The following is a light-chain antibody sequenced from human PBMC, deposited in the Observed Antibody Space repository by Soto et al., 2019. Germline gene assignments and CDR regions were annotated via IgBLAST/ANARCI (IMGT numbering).Light chain of an antibody. CDR2: KVS. J-gene: IGKJ2*01. CDR3: QQYNSYPYT. Sequence: DIQMTQSPSTLSASVGDRVTITCRASQSISSWLAWYQQKPGKAPKLLIYKVSSLEGGVPSRFSGSGSGTEFTLTISSLQPDDFATYYCQQYNSYPYTFGQGTKLEIK. CDR1: QSISSW. V-gene: IGKV1-5*03.